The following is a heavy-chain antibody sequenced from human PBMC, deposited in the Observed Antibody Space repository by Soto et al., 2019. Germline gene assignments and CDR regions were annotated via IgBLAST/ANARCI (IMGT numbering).Heavy chain of an antibody. J-gene: IGHJ5*02. CDR1: RVSISNYF. CDR3: ARIRGLWFDP. Sequence: SETLSLTCTVSRVSISNYFWTWIRQPPGRGLEWIGYISYSGTTNYNASLKSRVTISVDTSANQFSLRGRSVTAADTAVYYCARIRGLWFDPWGQGTLVTVSS. D-gene: IGHD3-16*01. V-gene: IGHV4-59*01. CDR2: ISYSGTT.